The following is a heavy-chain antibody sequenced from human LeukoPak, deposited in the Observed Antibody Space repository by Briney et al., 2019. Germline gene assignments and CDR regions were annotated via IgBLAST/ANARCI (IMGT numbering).Heavy chain of an antibody. Sequence: WIRQPXXKGLEWIGRIYTSGSTNYNPSLKSRVTMSVDTSKNQFSLKLSSVTAADTAVYYCARDGVRGLTFNWFDPWGQGTLVTVSS. J-gene: IGHJ5*02. D-gene: IGHD3-10*01. V-gene: IGHV4-4*07. CDR2: IYTSGST. CDR3: ARDGVRGLTFNWFDP.